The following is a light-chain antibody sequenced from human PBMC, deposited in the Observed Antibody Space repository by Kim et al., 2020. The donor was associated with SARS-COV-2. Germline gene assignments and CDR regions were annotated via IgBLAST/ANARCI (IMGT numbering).Light chain of an antibody. Sequence: APVRDRVTLTCPARQSISRYLNLYQQKPGQAPKLLIYAASSLQSGVPSRFSGSGSGTDFTLTISSLQPEDFATYYCQQSYCTPLTFGGGTKVYIK. CDR2: AAS. CDR3: QQSYCTPLT. V-gene: IGKV1-39*01. J-gene: IGKJ4*01. CDR1: QSISRY.